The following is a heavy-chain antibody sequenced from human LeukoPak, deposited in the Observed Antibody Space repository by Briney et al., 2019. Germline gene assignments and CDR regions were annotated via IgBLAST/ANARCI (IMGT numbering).Heavy chain of an antibody. CDR1: GYTFTGYY. CDR2: INPNSGGT. J-gene: IGHJ4*02. D-gene: IGHD6-13*01. V-gene: IGHV1-2*06. CDR3: ARVRIAAAGTSNY. Sequence: ASVKVSCKASGYTFTGYYMHWVRQAPGQGLEWMGRINPNSGGTNYVQKFQGRVTMTRDTSNSTAYMELSRLRSDDTAVYYCARVRIAAAGTSNYWGQGTLVTVSS.